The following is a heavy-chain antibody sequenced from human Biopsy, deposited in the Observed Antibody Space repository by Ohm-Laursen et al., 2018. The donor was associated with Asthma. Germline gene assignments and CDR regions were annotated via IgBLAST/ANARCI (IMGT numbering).Heavy chain of an antibody. J-gene: IGHJ4*02. V-gene: IGHV1-69*01. Sequence: GSSVKVFCKSLGGTFNTYVIGWVRQAPGQGLGWMGWINTGFGTTTYPQKFQDRVTITADDSTSTVYMELSSLRSEDTAVYYCARKAGSCISRTCYSLDFWGQGTLVTVSS. CDR2: INTGFGTT. CDR3: ARKAGSCISRTCYSLDF. CDR1: GGTFNTYV. D-gene: IGHD2-2*01.